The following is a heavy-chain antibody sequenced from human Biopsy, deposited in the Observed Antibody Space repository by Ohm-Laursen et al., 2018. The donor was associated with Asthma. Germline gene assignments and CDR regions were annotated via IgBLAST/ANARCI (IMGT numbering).Heavy chain of an antibody. J-gene: IGHJ4*02. CDR1: GFTVSRDH. CDR3: ARDSYSSGLYDDFES. Sequence: SLRLSCAASGFTVSRDHMFRVRQAPGKGLEWVSVIYSGGTSDTADSVRGRFTISRDFYKNTLYLQMNSLRAEDTAVYYCARDSYSSGLYDDFESWGQGTLVTVSS. V-gene: IGHV3-53*01. D-gene: IGHD6-19*01. CDR2: IYSGGTS.